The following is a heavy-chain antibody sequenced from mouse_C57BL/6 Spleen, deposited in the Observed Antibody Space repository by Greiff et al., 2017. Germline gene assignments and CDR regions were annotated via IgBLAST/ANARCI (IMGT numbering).Heavy chain of an antibody. V-gene: IGHV1-62-2*01. J-gene: IGHJ4*01. CDR3: ARHEAPSYYYGSSYDYAMDY. CDR2: FYPGSGSI. D-gene: IGHD1-1*01. Sequence: QVQLQQSGAELVKPGASVKLSCKASGYTFTEYTIHWVKQRSGQGLEWIGWFYPGSGSIKYNEKFKDKATLTADKSSSTVYMELSRLTSEDSAVYFCARHEAPSYYYGSSYDYAMDYWGQGTSVTVSS. CDR1: GYTFTEYT.